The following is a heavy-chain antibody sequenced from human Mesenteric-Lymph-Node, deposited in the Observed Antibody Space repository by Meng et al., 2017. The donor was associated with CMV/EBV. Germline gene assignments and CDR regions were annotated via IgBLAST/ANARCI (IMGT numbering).Heavy chain of an antibody. J-gene: IGHJ4*02. CDR3: VRGSSSLRDFDY. V-gene: IGHV3-72*01. CDR1: GFTFSDHY. CDR2: TRNKANSYTT. Sequence: ASGFTFSDHYMDWVRQAPGKGLEWVGRTRNKANSYTTEYAASVKGRVTISRDDSKNSLYLQMNSLKTEDTAVYYCVRGSSSLRDFDYWGQGTLVTVSS. D-gene: IGHD6-6*01.